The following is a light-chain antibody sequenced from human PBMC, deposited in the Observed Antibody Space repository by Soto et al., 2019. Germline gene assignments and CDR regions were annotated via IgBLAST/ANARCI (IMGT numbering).Light chain of an antibody. CDR3: QQYGSSQT. V-gene: IGKV3-20*01. CDR2: GAS. Sequence: EIVLTQSPGTLSLSPGERATLSCRASQSVSSSYLAWYQQKPGQAPRLLIYGASSRAPGIPDRFSGSGSGTDSTLTISRLEPEDFAVYYCQQYGSSQTFGQGTKVDIK. CDR1: QSVSSSY. J-gene: IGKJ1*01.